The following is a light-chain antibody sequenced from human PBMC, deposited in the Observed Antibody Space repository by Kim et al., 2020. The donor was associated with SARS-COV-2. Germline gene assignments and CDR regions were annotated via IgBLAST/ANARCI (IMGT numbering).Light chain of an antibody. CDR2: TTS. Sequence: ASVGDRFTITYRASQSISSSLSWYQQKPGNAPKLLIYTTSSLQSGVPSRFSGSGSGTDFTLTISGLQPEDSATYFCQHSYNTPWTFGQGTKVDIK. J-gene: IGKJ1*01. CDR3: QHSYNTPWT. CDR1: QSISSS. V-gene: IGKV1-39*01.